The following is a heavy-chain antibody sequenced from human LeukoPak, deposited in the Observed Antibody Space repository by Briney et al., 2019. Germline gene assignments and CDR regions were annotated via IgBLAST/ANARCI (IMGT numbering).Heavy chain of an antibody. CDR3: ARQGYSYGYDYYYGMDV. CDR1: GYTFTSYD. CDR2: MNPNSGNT. D-gene: IGHD5-18*01. Sequence: GASVKVSCKASGYTFTSYDINWVRQATGQGVKWMGWMNPNSGNTGYAQKFQGRVTMTRNTSISTAYMELSSLRSEDTAVYYCARQGYSYGYDYYYGMDVWGQGTTVTVSS. J-gene: IGHJ6*02. V-gene: IGHV1-8*01.